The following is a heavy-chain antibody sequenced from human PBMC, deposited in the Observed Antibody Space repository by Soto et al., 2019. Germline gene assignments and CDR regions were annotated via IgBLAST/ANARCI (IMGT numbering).Heavy chain of an antibody. D-gene: IGHD3-16*01. J-gene: IGHJ4*02. CDR1: GFSLSTTAVG. V-gene: IGHV2-5*02. CDR3: AQRDTSLATRGEFDY. CDR2: IYWDDDK. Sequence: QITLKESGPTLVKPTQTLTLTCTFSGFSLSTTAVGVGWIRQPPGKALEWLAFIYWDDDKRYSPSLKGRLTPTQDTSKNPVVITMTDMDPVDTATYYCAQRDTSLATRGEFDYWGQGTLVTVSS.